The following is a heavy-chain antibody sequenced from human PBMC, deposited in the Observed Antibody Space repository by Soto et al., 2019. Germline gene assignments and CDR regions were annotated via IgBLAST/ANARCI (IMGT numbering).Heavy chain of an antibody. Sequence: PSETLSLTCTVSGGSISSGGYYWSWIRQHPGKGLEWIGYIYYSGSTYYNPSLKSRVTISVDTSKNQFSLKLSSVTAADTAVYYCARVIGSPTVMEQQLVRDYFDYWGQGTLVTVSS. V-gene: IGHV4-31*03. J-gene: IGHJ4*02. CDR3: ARVIGSPTVMEQQLVRDYFDY. D-gene: IGHD6-13*01. CDR1: GGSISSGGYY. CDR2: IYYSGST.